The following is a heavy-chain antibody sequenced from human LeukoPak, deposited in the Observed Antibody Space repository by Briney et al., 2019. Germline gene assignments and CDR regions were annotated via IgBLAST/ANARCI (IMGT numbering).Heavy chain of an antibody. CDR3: ASLLLYVEMATSPLFDY. V-gene: IGHV4-34*01. CDR2: INHSGST. J-gene: IGHJ4*02. CDR1: GGSFSGYY. D-gene: IGHD5-24*01. Sequence: SETLSLTCAVYGGSFSGYYWSWIRQPPGKGLEWIGEINHSGSTNYNPSLKSRVTISVDTSKNQFSLKLSSVTAADTAVYYCASLLLYVEMATSPLFDYWGQGTLVTVSS.